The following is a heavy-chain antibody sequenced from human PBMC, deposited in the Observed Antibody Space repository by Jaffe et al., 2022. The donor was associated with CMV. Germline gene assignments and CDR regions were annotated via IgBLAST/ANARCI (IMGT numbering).Heavy chain of an antibody. D-gene: IGHD4-17*01. Sequence: QVQLVQSGAEVKKPGASVKVSCKVSGYTLTELSMHWVRQAPGKGLEWMGGFDPEDGETIYAQKFQGRVTMTEDTSTDTAYMELSSLRSEDTAVYYCATALGATVTKVGWFDPWGQGTLVTVSS. CDR3: ATALGATVTKVGWFDP. CDR1: GYTLTELS. J-gene: IGHJ5*02. V-gene: IGHV1-24*01. CDR2: FDPEDGET.